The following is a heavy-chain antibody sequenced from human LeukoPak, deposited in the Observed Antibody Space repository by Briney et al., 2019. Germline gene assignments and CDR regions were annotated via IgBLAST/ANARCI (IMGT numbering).Heavy chain of an antibody. CDR1: GFTFSSYW. D-gene: IGHD5-12*01. CDR3: VREGRVSGYDFDC. V-gene: IGHV3-74*03. J-gene: IGHJ4*02. CDR2: INSDGSSI. Sequence: GGSLRLSCAASGFTFSSYWMHWVRQVPGKGLVGVSRINSDGSSITYADSVKGRFTISRDNARNTLYLQMNSLRVEDTAVYYCVREGRVSGYDFDCWGQGTLVTVSS.